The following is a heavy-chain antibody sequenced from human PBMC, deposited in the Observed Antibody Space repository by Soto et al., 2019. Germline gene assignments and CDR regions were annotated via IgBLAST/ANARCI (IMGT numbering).Heavy chain of an antibody. V-gene: IGHV4-34*01. Sequence: QVQLQQWGAGLLKPSETLSLTCAVYGGSFSGYYWSWIRQPSGKGLEWIGEINHSGSTNYNPSLKSRVTISVDTSKNQFSLKLSSVTAADTAVYYCARGPRSLLRYSGSYSLSYWGQGTLVTVSS. D-gene: IGHD1-26*01. J-gene: IGHJ4*02. CDR1: GGSFSGYY. CDR3: ARGPRSLLRYSGSYSLSY. CDR2: INHSGST.